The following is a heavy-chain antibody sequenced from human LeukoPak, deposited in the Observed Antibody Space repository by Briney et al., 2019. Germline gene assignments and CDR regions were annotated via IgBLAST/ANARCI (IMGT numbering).Heavy chain of an antibody. CDR1: GGSISSYY. Sequence: SETLSLTCTVSGGSISSYYWSWIRQPAGKGLEWIGRIYTSGSTNYNPSLKSRVTMSVDTSENQFSLKLSSVTAADTAVYYCARDNIYCSSTSCSEGTDYWGQGTLVTVSS. CDR2: IYTSGST. CDR3: ARDNIYCSSTSCSEGTDY. D-gene: IGHD2-2*01. J-gene: IGHJ4*02. V-gene: IGHV4-4*07.